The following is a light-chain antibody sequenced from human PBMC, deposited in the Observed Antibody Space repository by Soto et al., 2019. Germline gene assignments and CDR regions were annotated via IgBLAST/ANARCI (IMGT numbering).Light chain of an antibody. J-gene: IGKJ2*01. V-gene: IGKV3-20*01. CDR1: QSVSSSY. Sequence: EIVLTQSPGTLSLSPGERATLSCRASQSVSSSYLAWYQQKPGQAPRLLIYGASSRATGIPDRFSGSGSWTVFTLTISRLEPEDFAVYYCQQYGSSPMYTFGQGTKLEIK. CDR2: GAS. CDR3: QQYGSSPMYT.